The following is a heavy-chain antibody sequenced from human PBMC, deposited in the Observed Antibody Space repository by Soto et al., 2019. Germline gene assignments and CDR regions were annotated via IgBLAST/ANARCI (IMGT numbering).Heavy chain of an antibody. Sequence: GASVKVSCKASGGTFSNYAISWVRQAPGQGLEWMGGIIPIFGTTNYAQRFQGRVTITAGESTSTAYMELSSLRSEDTAVYYCARVSSSWYKDYFDYWGQGTLVTVSS. CDR3: ARVSSSWYKDYFDY. CDR1: GGTFSNYA. CDR2: IIPIFGTT. D-gene: IGHD6-13*01. J-gene: IGHJ4*02. V-gene: IGHV1-69*13.